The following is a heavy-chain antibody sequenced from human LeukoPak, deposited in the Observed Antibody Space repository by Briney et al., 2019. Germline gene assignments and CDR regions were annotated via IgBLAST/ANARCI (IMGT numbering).Heavy chain of an antibody. CDR3: ARDRPYYFDY. V-gene: IGHV4-61*02. Sequence: SETLSLTCTVSGGSISSGSYYWSWIRQPAGKGLEWIGRIYTSGSTNYNPSLKSRVTISVDTSKNQFSLKLSSVTAADTAVYYCARDRPYYFDYWGQGTLVTVSS. J-gene: IGHJ4*02. CDR1: GGSISSGSYY. CDR2: IYTSGST.